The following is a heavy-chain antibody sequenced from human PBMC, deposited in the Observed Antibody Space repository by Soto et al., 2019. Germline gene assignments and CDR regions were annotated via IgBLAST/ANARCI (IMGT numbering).Heavy chain of an antibody. V-gene: IGHV6-1*01. D-gene: IGHD1-1*01. Sequence: SQTLSLTCAISGDSVSSNSATWNWIRQSPSRGLEWLGRTYYRSKWYNDYPVSVKSRITIDPDTSKNQISLQLNSATPEDTAVYYCARDNAGTRYFDLWGRGTLVTVSS. CDR3: ARDNAGTRYFDL. J-gene: IGHJ2*01. CDR2: TYYRSKWYN. CDR1: GDSVSSNSAT.